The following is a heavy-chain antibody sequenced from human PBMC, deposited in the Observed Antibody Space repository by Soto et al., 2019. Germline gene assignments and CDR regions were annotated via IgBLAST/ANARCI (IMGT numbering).Heavy chain of an antibody. CDR3: ARDLPGGYGMDV. V-gene: IGHV3-33*01. D-gene: IGHD3-10*01. Sequence: GGSLRLSCAASGFTFSSYGMHWVRQAPGKGLEWVAVIWYDGSNKYYADSVKGRFTISRDNSKNTLYLQMNSLRAEDTAVYYCARDLPGGYGMDVWGQGTTVTVSS. J-gene: IGHJ6*02. CDR1: GFTFSSYG. CDR2: IWYDGSNK.